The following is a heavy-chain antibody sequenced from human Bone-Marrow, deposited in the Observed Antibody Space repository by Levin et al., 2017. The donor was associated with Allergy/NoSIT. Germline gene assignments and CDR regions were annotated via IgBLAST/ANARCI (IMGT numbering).Heavy chain of an antibody. Sequence: ASVKVSCKTSGYMFTDFIINWVRQTPGQGLEWLGWINPNSGATNYAGKFLGRVTMTRDTSITTLYMELRSLKPDDTAGYFCARPAVAGASRFGLNVWGQGTTVTVS. CDR1: GYMFTDFI. CDR3: ARPAVAGASRFGLNV. CDR2: INPNSGAT. V-gene: IGHV1-2*02. J-gene: IGHJ6*02. D-gene: IGHD2-15*01.